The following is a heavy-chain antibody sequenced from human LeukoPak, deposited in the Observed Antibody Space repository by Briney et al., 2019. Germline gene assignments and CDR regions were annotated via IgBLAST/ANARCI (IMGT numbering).Heavy chain of an antibody. J-gene: IGHJ5*02. Sequence: GGSLRLSCAASGFTFSYYTMNWVRQAPGKGLEWVSSINSIGSYMYHADSVKGRFTISRDNAKDSLYLQMSSLRAEDTAVYYCARDDVAWNDVHWFDPWGEGTLVTVSS. CDR2: INSIGSYM. D-gene: IGHD1-1*01. V-gene: IGHV3-21*01. CDR3: ARDDVAWNDVHWFDP. CDR1: GFTFSYYT.